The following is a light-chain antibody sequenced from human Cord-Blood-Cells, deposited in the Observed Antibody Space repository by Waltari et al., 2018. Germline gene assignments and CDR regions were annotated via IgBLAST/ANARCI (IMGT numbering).Light chain of an antibody. V-gene: IGKV3-20*01. CDR2: GAS. CDR1: QSVSSSY. CDR3: QQYGTS. J-gene: IGKJ2*01. Sequence: EIVLTQSPGTLSLSPGERATLSCRASQSVSSSYLAWYQQKPGQAPRLLIYGASSRATGIPDRFSGSGSGTDFTLTISRLEPEDFAVYYCQQYGTSFGQGTKLEIE.